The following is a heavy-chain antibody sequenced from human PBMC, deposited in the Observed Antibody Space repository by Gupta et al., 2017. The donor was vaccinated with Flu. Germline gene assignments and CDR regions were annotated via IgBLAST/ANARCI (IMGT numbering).Heavy chain of an antibody. CDR3: ARGGYSSGWLKGGNWFDP. CDR2: VYNSGST. Sequence: QVQLQESGPGLVKPSETLSPPCTVSGGFISTYYWSWIRQTPGKGLEWVGYVYNSGSTDYNPSLKSRLTISVDPSKSQFSLKLSSVTAADTAVYYCARGGYSSGWLKGGNWFDPWGQGILVTVSS. D-gene: IGHD6-19*01. CDR1: GGFISTYY. J-gene: IGHJ5*02. V-gene: IGHV4-59*01.